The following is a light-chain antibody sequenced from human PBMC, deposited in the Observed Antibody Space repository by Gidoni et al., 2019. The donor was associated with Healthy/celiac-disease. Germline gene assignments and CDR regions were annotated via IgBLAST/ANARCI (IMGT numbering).Light chain of an antibody. CDR2: WAS. Sequence: DIVMTQSPDSLDVSLGERATINCKSSQSVLYRSNNKNYLAWYQQKPGQPPKLLIYWASTRESGVPDRFSGSGSGTDFTLTISSLQADDVAVYYCQQYYSTPWTFGQGTKVEIK. J-gene: IGKJ1*01. V-gene: IGKV4-1*01. CDR3: QQYYSTPWT. CDR1: QSVLYRSNNKNY.